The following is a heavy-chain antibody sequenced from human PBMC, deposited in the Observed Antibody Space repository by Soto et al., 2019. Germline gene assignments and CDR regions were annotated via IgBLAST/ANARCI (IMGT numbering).Heavy chain of an antibody. J-gene: IGHJ3*02. V-gene: IGHV4-30-4*01. CDR1: GGSISSDDYY. CDR2: IYYSGST. D-gene: IGHD3-16*02. CDR3: ARFIRRPAFDI. Sequence: QVQLQESGPGLVKPSQTLSLTCTVSGGSISSDDYYWSWIRQPPGKGLECIGYIYYSGSTYYNPDLKSRVTISVDTSKRQFALTLRSVTAADTAVYYCARFIRRPAFDIWGQGTMVTVSS.